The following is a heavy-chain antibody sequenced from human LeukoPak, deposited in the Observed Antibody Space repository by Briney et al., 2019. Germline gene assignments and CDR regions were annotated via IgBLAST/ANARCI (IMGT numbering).Heavy chain of an antibody. V-gene: IGHV3-7*04. CDR3: ARGHYGMDV. J-gene: IGHJ6*02. Sequence: GGSLRLSCEVSGFTFNTFWMSWVRQAPGKGLEWVAIIKEDGGEKYYVDSVKGRFTTSRDNSKNTLYLQMNSLRAEDTAVYYCARGHYGMDVWGQGTTVTVSS. CDR2: IKEDGGEK. CDR1: GFTFNTFW.